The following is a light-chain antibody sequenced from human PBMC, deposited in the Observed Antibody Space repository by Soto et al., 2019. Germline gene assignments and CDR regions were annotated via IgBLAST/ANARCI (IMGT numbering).Light chain of an antibody. V-gene: IGKV4-1*01. CDR2: WAS. CDR1: QSILYSSNKKNY. Sequence: DVVMTQSPDSLAVSLGERATINCKSSQSILYSSNKKNYLAWNQHKAGQPPKLLIYWASTRESGVPDRFSGSGSGTDFTLTISSLQAEDVAVYYCQQHYNTPWTFGQGTKVDIK. J-gene: IGKJ1*01. CDR3: QQHYNTPWT.